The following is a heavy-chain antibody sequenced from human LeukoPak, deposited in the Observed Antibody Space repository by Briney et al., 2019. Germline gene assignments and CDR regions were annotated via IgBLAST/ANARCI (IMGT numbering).Heavy chain of an antibody. CDR2: IYYSGST. D-gene: IGHD3-22*01. CDR3: ARAPPYDSSGYPFDP. CDR1: GGSISSYY. V-gene: IGHV4-59*01. J-gene: IGHJ5*02. Sequence: SETLSLTCTVSGGSISSYYWSWIRQPPGKGLEWIGYIYYSGSTNYNPPLKSRVTISVDTSKNQFSLKLSSVTAADTAVYYCARAPPYDSSGYPFDPWGQGTLVTVSS.